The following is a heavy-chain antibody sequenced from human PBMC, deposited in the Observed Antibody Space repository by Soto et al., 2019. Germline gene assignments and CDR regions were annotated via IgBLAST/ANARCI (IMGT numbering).Heavy chain of an antibody. CDR3: AIRIGYYDFWSGYYKGYYYGRDV. V-gene: IGHV4-4*02. J-gene: IGHJ6*02. D-gene: IGHD3-3*01. Sequence: SETLSLTCAVSGGSISSSSWWSCVRQPPGKGLEWIGEIYHSGSTNYNPSLKSRVTISVDKSKNQFSLKLSSVTAADTAVYYCAIRIGYYDFWSGYYKGYYYGRDVWGQGTTVTVSS. CDR1: GGSISSSSW. CDR2: IYHSGST.